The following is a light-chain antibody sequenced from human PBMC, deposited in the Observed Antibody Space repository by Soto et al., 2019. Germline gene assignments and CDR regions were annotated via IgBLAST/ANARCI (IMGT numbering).Light chain of an antibody. J-gene: IGLJ1*01. Sequence: QSALTQPASVSGSPGQSITISCTGTSSDVGAYKLVSWYQQHPGKAPKVMIYEDNKRPSGVSNRFSGSNSGNTASLTISGLQAEDEADYYCCSYAGSSTDVFGTGTKLTVL. CDR1: SSDVGAYKL. CDR3: CSYAGSSTDV. CDR2: EDN. V-gene: IGLV2-23*01.